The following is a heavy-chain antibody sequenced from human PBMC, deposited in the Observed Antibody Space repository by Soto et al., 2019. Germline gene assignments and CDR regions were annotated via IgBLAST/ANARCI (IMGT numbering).Heavy chain of an antibody. CDR2: IYTNGST. D-gene: IGHD6-19*01. J-gene: IGHJ4*02. CDR1: GGSISYYY. V-gene: IGHV4-4*07. CDR3: ARGPHFYSSGWYGSPLDY. Sequence: SETLSLTCTVSGGSISYYYWSWIRQPAGKELEWIGRIYTNGSTNYNPSLKSRVTMSLDMSRNQFSLKLNSVTAADTAVYYCARGPHFYSSGWYGSPLDYWGQGTLVTVS.